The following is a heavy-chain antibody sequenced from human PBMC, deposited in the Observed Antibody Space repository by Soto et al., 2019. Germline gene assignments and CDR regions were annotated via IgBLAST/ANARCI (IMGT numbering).Heavy chain of an antibody. V-gene: IGHV2-26*01. D-gene: IGHD6-19*01. CDR1: GFSLSNARMG. CDR3: ARIGGAVAAYYYYYGMDV. CDR2: IFSNDEK. J-gene: IGHJ6*02. Sequence: ESGPTLVNPTETLTLTCTVSGFSLSNARMGVSWIRQPPGKALEWLAHIFSNDEKSYSTSLKSRLTISKDTSKSQVVLTMTNMDPVDTATYYCARIGGAVAAYYYYYGMDVWGQGTTVTVSS.